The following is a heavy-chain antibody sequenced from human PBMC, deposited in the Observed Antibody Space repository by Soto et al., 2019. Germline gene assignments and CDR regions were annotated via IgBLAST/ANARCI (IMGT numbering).Heavy chain of an antibody. D-gene: IGHD2-2*01. V-gene: IGHV4-59*08. CDR3: ARQERSSTSYLDY. Sequence: SETLSLTCTVSGGSISSYYWSWIRQPPGKGLEWIGYIYYSGSTNYNPSLKSRVTISVDTSKNQFSLKLSSVTAADTAVYYCARQERSSTSYLDYWGQGTLVTVSS. CDR1: GGSISSYY. J-gene: IGHJ4*02. CDR2: IYYSGST.